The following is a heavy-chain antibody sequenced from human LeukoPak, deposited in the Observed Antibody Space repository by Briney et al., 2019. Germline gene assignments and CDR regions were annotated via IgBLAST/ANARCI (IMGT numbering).Heavy chain of an antibody. V-gene: IGHV4-34*01. CDR1: GASFSGGSFSDPYY. J-gene: IGHJ4*02. CDR2: INHGGTT. Sequence: SETLSLTCTVYGASFSGGSFSDPYYWPWSRRPPGTGLEWIGEINHGGTTTYSPSLKSRVPISLDTSKTQFSLRLSSVTAADTAVYYCARGNHMSGRYHDWGQGTLVTVSS. CDR3: ARGNHMSGRYHD. D-gene: IGHD3-10*01.